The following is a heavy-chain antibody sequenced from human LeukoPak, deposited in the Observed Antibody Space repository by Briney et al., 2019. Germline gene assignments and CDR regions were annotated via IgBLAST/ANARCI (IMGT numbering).Heavy chain of an antibody. Sequence: PGGSLRLSCAASGFTFSTYAMHWVRQAPGKGLEYVSAISSNGGSTYYANSVKGRFTISRDNSKNTLYLQMGSLRAEDMAVYYCAKDRGTGGATHFDYWGQGTLVTVSP. CDR3: AKDRGTGGATHFDY. CDR2: ISSNGGST. D-gene: IGHD1-26*01. CDR1: GFTFSTYA. J-gene: IGHJ4*02. V-gene: IGHV3-64*01.